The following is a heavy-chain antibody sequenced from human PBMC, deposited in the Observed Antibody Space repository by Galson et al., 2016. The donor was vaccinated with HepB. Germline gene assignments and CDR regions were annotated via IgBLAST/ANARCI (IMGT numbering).Heavy chain of an antibody. V-gene: IGHV3-48*01. CDR3: AKSLTALDF. CDR2: IGIASTTT. CDR1: GFTVSSNY. Sequence: SLRLSCAASGFTVSSNYLSWVRQAPGKGLEWVAHIGIASTTTYYADSVKGRFTISRDNAHDSLYLQMNGLRAEDTDVYYFAKSLTALDFWGTGTVVTVSS. J-gene: IGHJ4*02.